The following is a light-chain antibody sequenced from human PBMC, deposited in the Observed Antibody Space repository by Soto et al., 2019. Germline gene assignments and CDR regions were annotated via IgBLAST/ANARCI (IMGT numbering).Light chain of an antibody. CDR3: QQYYSTPT. J-gene: IGKJ5*01. CDR1: QSVLYSSNNKNY. CDR2: WAS. Sequence: DIVMTQSPDSLAVSLGERATINCKSSQSVLYSSNNKNYLAWYQQKPGQPPKLLIYWASTRESGVPDRFSGSGSGTDFTLTISSLQAEDVAVYYCQQYYSTPTFGQGTDWRL. V-gene: IGKV4-1*01.